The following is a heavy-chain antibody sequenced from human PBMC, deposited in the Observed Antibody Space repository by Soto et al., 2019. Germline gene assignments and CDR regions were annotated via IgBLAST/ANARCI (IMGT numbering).Heavy chain of an antibody. Sequence: GESLRLSCPAAVFTFSSYAMSWLRQSTLKGLEWFSAISGSGDSTYYADSVKGRFTISRDNSKNTLYLQMNSLRAEDTAVYYCAKRGLGYCSTTSCRGRWFDPWGQGILVTVSS. CDR1: VFTFSSYA. CDR3: AKRGLGYCSTTSCRGRWFDP. D-gene: IGHD2-2*01. J-gene: IGHJ5*02. CDR2: ISGSGDST. V-gene: IGHV3-23*01.